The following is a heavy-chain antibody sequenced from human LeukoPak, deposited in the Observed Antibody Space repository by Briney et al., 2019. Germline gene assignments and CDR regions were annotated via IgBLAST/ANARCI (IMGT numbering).Heavy chain of an antibody. D-gene: IGHD6-25*01. Sequence: GGTLRLSCAASGFTFSSYGMSWVRQAPGKGLEWVSAISGSGSRAYYADSVKGRFTISRDNSKNTLYLQMNSLRVEDTAVYYCAKGLASGTHFDYWGQGTLVTVSS. J-gene: IGHJ4*02. CDR2: ISGSGSRA. CDR1: GFTFSSYG. V-gene: IGHV3-23*01. CDR3: AKGLASGTHFDY.